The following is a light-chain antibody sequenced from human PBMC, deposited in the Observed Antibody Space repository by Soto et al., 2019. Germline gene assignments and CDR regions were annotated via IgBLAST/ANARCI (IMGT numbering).Light chain of an antibody. CDR3: QQSRSWPPTIT. J-gene: IGKJ5*01. V-gene: IGKV3-11*01. CDR2: DAS. Sequence: EIVFAPSPAPLSLSPRERAPLSCRARQSVSRYLAWYQQRPGQAPRLLIHDASYRATDIPPRFSGSGSGTDFTLTISSLEPEDFAVYYCQQSRSWPPTITFGQGTRLEIK. CDR1: QSVSRY.